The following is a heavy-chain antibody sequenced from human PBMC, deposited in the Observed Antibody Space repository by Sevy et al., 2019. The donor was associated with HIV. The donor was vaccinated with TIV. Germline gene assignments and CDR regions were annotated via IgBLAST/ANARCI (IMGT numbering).Heavy chain of an antibody. CDR2: IYYSGST. J-gene: IGHJ4*02. CDR1: GGSISSYY. Sequence: SETLSLTCTVSGGSISSYYWSWIRQPPGKGLEWIGCIYYSGSTNYNPSLKSRITISVDTSKNQFYLKLSSVTAADTAVYYCARDFSRSATYYFDYWGQGTLVTVSS. V-gene: IGHV4-59*01. CDR3: ARDFSRSATYYFDY.